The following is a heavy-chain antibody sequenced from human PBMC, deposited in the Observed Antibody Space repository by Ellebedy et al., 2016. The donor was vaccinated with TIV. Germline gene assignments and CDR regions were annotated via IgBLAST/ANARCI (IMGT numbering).Heavy chain of an antibody. Sequence: ASVKVSXXASGYTFTNFGISWVRQAPEQGLEWMGWVSPYNGNTNYAQKFQARVTMTTDTSTSTAYMELRSLRSDDTALYFCARDSDYGGVTNHWYFNLWGRGTLVTVSS. CDR2: VSPYNGNT. CDR1: GYTFTNFG. J-gene: IGHJ2*01. D-gene: IGHD4-23*01. V-gene: IGHV1-18*01. CDR3: ARDSDYGGVTNHWYFNL.